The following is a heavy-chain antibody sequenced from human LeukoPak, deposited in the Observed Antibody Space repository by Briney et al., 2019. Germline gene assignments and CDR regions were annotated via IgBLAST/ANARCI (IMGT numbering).Heavy chain of an antibody. CDR1: VGSFIGTT. V-gene: IGHV4-34*01. CDR3: ARGIQLWLRRYWYFDL. J-gene: IGHJ2*01. D-gene: IGHD5-18*01. Sequence: PSETLSLTCAVYVGSFIGTTWSWTRHPPGKGLGWIGEINHSGSTNYNPSLKSRVTISVDTSKNQFSLKLSSVTAADTAVYYCARGIQLWLRRYWYFDLWGRGTLVTVSS. CDR2: INHSGST.